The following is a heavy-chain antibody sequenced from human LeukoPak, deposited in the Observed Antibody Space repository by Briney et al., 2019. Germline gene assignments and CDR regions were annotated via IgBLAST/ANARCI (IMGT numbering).Heavy chain of an antibody. V-gene: IGHV1-46*01. CDR1: GYTFTNFY. J-gene: IGHJ4*02. D-gene: IGHD4-17*01. CDR3: ARVPVLDYGAGFDY. Sequence: ASVKVSCKASGYTFTNFYMHWVRQAPGQGLVWMGIINPSGGGTSYAQKFQGRVTMTRDTSTSTVYMELSSLRSEDTAVYYCARVPVLDYGAGFDYWGQGTLVTVSS. CDR2: INPSGGGT.